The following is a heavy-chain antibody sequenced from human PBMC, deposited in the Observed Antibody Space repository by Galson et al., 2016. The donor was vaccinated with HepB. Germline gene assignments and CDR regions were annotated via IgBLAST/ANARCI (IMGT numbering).Heavy chain of an antibody. V-gene: IGHV3-7*01. CDR2: INEDGSVK. J-gene: IGHJ4*02. CDR1: GFTFKEYW. D-gene: IGHD3-10*01. CDR3: VRSFGRGAFDY. Sequence: SLRLSCAASGFTFKEYWMSWVRQSPGKGLQWVANINEDGSVKYYVDSVRGRFTISRDNAETSVFLQLDSLTSDDTALYFCVRSFGRGAFDYWGRGTLLTVSS.